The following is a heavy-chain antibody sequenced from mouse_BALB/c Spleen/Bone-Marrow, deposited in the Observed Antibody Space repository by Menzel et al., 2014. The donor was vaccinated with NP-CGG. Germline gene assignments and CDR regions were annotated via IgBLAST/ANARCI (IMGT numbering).Heavy chain of an antibody. V-gene: IGHV1-80*01. J-gene: IGHJ3*01. D-gene: IGHD1-1*01. Sequence: VKLVESGAELVRPGSSVNISCKASGYAFSSYWMNWVKQRPGQGLEWIGQIYPGDGDTNYNGKFKGKATLTADKSSSTAYMQLSSLTSEDSAVYFCAREDGSSPFAYWGQGTLVTVSA. CDR3: AREDGSSPFAY. CDR1: GYAFSSYW. CDR2: IYPGDGDT.